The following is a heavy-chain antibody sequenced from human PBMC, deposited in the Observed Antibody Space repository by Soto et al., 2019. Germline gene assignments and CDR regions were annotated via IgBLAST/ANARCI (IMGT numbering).Heavy chain of an antibody. CDR2: INTLSSAI. V-gene: IGHV3-11*01. J-gene: IGHJ4*02. Sequence: GGSLRLSCAVSGFTFSDYYMTWIRQAPGKGLEWVSYINTLSSAIYYADSVKGRFTISRDNAKNSLYLQMNSLRAEDTAVYYCARRLQWQLRPLDSWGRGTLVTVSS. CDR1: GFTFSDYY. D-gene: IGHD6-19*01. CDR3: ARRLQWQLRPLDS.